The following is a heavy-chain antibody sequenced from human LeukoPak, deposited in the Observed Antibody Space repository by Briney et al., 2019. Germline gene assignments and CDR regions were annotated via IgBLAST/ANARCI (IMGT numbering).Heavy chain of an antibody. CDR3: ARTLGYCSGDSCFGNNWFDP. CDR2: IIPIFDAP. J-gene: IGHJ5*02. CDR1: GGTFSSFA. Sequence: AASVKVSYKASGGTFSSFAITWVRQAPGQGLEWMGGIIPIFDAPTYAQKFQGRVTITADESTSTAYLELSSLRSEDTAVYYCARTLGYCSGDSCFGNNWFDPWGQGTLVTVSS. V-gene: IGHV1-69*13. D-gene: IGHD2-15*01.